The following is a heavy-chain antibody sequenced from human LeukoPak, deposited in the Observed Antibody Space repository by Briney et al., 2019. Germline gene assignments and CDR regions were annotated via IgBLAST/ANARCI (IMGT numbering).Heavy chain of an antibody. CDR3: ARQEYSSSWWGGQNFDY. CDR1: GGSISSSSYY. V-gene: IGHV4-39*01. J-gene: IGHJ4*02. CDR2: IYYSGST. Sequence: NPSETLSLTCTVSGGSISSSSYYWGWIRQPPGKGLEWIGSIYYSGSTYYNPSLKSRVTISVDTSKNQFSLKLSSVTAADTAVYYCARQEYSSSWWGGQNFDYGGQGTLVTVSS. D-gene: IGHD6-13*01.